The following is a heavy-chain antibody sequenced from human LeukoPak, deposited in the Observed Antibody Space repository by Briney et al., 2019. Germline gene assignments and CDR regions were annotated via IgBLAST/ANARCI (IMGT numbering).Heavy chain of an antibody. CDR2: ISAYNGNI. Sequence: ASVKVSCKASGYTFTSYGISWVRQAPGQGLEWMGWISAYNGNINYAQKLQGRVTMTTDTSTSTAYMELRSLRSDDTAVYYCARVPVLLWFGEPHSYFDYWGRGTLVTVSS. J-gene: IGHJ4*02. D-gene: IGHD3-10*01. V-gene: IGHV1-18*04. CDR3: ARVPVLLWFGEPHSYFDY. CDR1: GYTFTSYG.